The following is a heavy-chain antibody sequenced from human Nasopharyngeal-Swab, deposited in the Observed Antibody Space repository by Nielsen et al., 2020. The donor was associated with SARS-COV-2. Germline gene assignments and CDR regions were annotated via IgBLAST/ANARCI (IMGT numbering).Heavy chain of an antibody. Sequence: GGSLRLSCAASGFTFSSSGMDWVRQAPGKGLEWVAVISYDGSNEYYGDSVKGRFTISRDNSKNTLYLQMNSLRAEDTAVYYCVGSKDYYGMDVWGQGTTVTVSS. J-gene: IGHJ6*02. V-gene: IGHV3-30*03. CDR1: GFTFSSSG. CDR2: ISYDGSNE. CDR3: VGSKDYYGMDV.